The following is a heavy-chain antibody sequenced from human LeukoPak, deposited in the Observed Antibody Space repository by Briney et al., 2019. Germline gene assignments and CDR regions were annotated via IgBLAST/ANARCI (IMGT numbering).Heavy chain of an antibody. CDR1: GFAFSNHA. Sequence: GESLRLSCTASGFAFSNHAMSWVRQAPGKGLEWVSSISISGGTTYYADSVKGRFTISRENSKSTLCLQMNSLRADDTAVYYCANEIRPNDYWGQGTLVTVSS. CDR2: ISISGGTT. V-gene: IGHV3-23*01. J-gene: IGHJ4*02. D-gene: IGHD4-17*01. CDR3: ANEIRPNDY.